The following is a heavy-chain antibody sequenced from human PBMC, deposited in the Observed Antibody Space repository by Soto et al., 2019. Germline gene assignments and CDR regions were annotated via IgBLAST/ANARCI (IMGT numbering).Heavy chain of an antibody. CDR2: IYYRGST. D-gene: IGHD2-2*01. Sequence: SETLSLTCTVSGGSIRSGGYCWSWIRQHPGKGLEWIGYIYYRGSTYYNPSLKSRVTISVDTSKNQFSLKLSSVTGADTAVYYCARYASQSAHTNSFDPWGQGTLVTVS. CDR1: GGSIRSGGYC. CDR3: ARYASQSAHTNSFDP. J-gene: IGHJ5*02. V-gene: IGHV4-31*03.